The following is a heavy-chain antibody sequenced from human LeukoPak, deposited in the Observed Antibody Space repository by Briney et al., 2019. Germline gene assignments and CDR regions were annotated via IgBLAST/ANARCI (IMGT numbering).Heavy chain of an antibody. J-gene: IGHJ6*02. CDR3: AREYDFWSGYYEGYYYGMDV. Sequence: PGGSLRLSCAASGFTFSSYSMNWVRQAPGKGLGWVSSISSSSSYIYYADSVKGRFTISRDNAKNSLYLQMNSLRAEDTAVYYCAREYDFWSGYYEGYYYGMDVWGQGTTVTVSS. CDR1: GFTFSSYS. CDR2: ISSSSSYI. D-gene: IGHD3-3*01. V-gene: IGHV3-21*01.